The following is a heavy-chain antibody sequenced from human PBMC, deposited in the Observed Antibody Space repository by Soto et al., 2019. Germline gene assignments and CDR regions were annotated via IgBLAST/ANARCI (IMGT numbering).Heavy chain of an antibody. J-gene: IGHJ4*02. CDR1: GYTFTSYY. D-gene: IGHD3-16*01. V-gene: IGHV1-46*01. CDR2: INPSGGST. Sequence: QVQLVQSGAEVKKPGASVKVSCKASGYTFTSYYMHWLRQAPGQGLEWMGIINPSGGSTSYAQKFQGRVSMTWDTSTRAVYMGLVSPSFEETAGYYCTIRPRRFGGVLFDCWSQGTLFTVSS. CDR3: TIRPRRFGGVLFDC.